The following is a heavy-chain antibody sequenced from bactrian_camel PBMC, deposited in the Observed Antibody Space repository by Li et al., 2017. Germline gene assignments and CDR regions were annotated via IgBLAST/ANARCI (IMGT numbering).Heavy chain of an antibody. CDR2: ITTDGVGVA. V-gene: IGHV3S40*01. D-gene: IGHD1*01. CDR1: GYITSTCG. J-gene: IGHJ4*01. Sequence: VQLVESGGGSVQVGGSLKLTCKFSGYITSTCGVSWYRQAPGKEREWVSTITTDGVGVATYADSVKGRFTISHDAAKNSVDLQINSLKPDDTAVYYCAATGQMLSVAGCRTQGTQVTVS.